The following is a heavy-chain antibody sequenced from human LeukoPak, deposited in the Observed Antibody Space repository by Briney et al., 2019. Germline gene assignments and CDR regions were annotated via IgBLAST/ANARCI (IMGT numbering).Heavy chain of an antibody. Sequence: GRSLRLSCAASGFTFSSYGMHWVRQAPGKGLEWVAVISYDGSNKYYADSVKGRFTISRDNSKNTLYLQMNSLRTEDTAVFYCARQSVKTRYFDFWGRGTLVTVSS. V-gene: IGHV3-30*03. J-gene: IGHJ2*01. CDR1: GFTFSSYG. CDR2: ISYDGSNK. CDR3: ARQSVKTRYFDF.